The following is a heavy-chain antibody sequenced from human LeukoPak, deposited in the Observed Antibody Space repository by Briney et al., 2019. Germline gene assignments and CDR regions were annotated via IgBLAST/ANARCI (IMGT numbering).Heavy chain of an antibody. D-gene: IGHD6-13*01. Sequence: SETLSLTCAFYDGSFSGYYWSWIRQPPGKGLEWIGEINHSGRTNYNPSLKSRVTISVDTSKNQFSLKLSSVTAADTAVYYCARGIFASSWTGWYFDLWGRGTLVTVSS. CDR3: ARGIFASSWTGWYFDL. CDR2: INHSGRT. CDR1: DGSFSGYY. J-gene: IGHJ2*01. V-gene: IGHV4-34*01.